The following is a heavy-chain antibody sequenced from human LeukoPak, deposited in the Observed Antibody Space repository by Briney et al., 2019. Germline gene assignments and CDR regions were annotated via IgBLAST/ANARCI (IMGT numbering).Heavy chain of an antibody. CDR2: INPRGGST. Sequence: ASVKVSCKASGYTFTSHGISWVRQAPGQGLEWIGIINPRGGSTSYAQKFHGRVTMTRDNSTSKGYMVLSSLRSEGRAHYYSLQEGRGVPGGIAAGKGFDYWGQGTLVTVSS. CDR1: GYTFTSHG. V-gene: IGHV1-46*01. J-gene: IGHJ4*02. D-gene: IGHD6-13*01. CDR3: LQEGRGVPGGIAAGKGFDY.